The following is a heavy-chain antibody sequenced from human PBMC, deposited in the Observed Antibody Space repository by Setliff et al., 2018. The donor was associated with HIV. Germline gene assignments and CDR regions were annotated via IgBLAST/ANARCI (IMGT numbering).Heavy chain of an antibody. J-gene: IGHJ5*02. CDR3: ARDRSSGWSKDWFDT. Sequence: SETLSLTCTVSGGSISSYYWSWIRQPPGKGLEWIGYIYYSGSTNYNPSLKSRVTISVDTSKNQFSPRLTSVTAADTAMYHCARDRSSGWSKDWFDTWGQGILVTVSS. CDR1: GGSISSYY. D-gene: IGHD6-19*01. CDR2: IYYSGST. V-gene: IGHV4-59*12.